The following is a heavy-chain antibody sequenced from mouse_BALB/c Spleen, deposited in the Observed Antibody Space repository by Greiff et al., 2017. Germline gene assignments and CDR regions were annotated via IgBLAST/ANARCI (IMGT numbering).Heavy chain of an antibody. D-gene: IGHD3-1*01. V-gene: IGHV5-12-2*01. J-gene: IGHJ1*01. Sequence: DVMLVESGGGLVQPGGSLKLSCAASGFTFSSYTMSWVRQTPEKRLEWVAYISNGGGSTYYPDTVKGRFTISRDNAKNTLYLQMSSLKSEDTAMYYCARHRGNWYFDVWGAGTTVTVSS. CDR2: ISNGGGST. CDR1: GFTFSSYT. CDR3: ARHRGNWYFDV.